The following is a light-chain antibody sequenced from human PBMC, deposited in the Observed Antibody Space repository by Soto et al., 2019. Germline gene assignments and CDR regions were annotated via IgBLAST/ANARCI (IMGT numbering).Light chain of an antibody. CDR2: SNN. V-gene: IGLV1-44*01. CDR3: AAWDDSLNGGV. Sequence: QSVLTQPPSASGTPGQRVTISCSGSSSNIGSNTVNWYQQLPGTAPKVLIYSNNQRPSGVPDRFSGSKSGTSASLAISGLQSEHEADYYCAAWDDSLNGGVFGGGTKLTVL. CDR1: SSNIGSNT. J-gene: IGLJ3*02.